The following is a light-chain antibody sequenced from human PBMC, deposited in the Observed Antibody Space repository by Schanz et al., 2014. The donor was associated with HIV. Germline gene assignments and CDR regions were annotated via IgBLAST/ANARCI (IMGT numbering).Light chain of an antibody. J-gene: IGKJ1*01. CDR1: QSVSRH. V-gene: IGKV3-11*01. CDR3: HQFFSSRGT. CDR2: DAS. Sequence: EIVLTQSPATLSLSPGERATLSCRASQSVSRHLAWYQQKPGQAPRLLIYDASNRATGIPARFSGSGSGTDFTLTISSLEPEDVATYYCHQFFSSRGTFGQGTKVEI.